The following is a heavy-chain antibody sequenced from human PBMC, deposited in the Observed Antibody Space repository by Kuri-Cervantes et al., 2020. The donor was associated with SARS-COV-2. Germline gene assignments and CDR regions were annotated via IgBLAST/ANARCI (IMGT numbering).Heavy chain of an antibody. J-gene: IGHJ4*02. CDR3: ARVVRTTVVTFFDY. D-gene: IGHD4-23*01. CDR1: GGTFSSHA. Sequence: SVKVSCKASGGTFSSHAISWVRQAPGQGLEWMGGIIPIFGTANYAQKFQGRVTITADESTSTAYMELSSLRSEDTAVYYCARVVRTTVVTFFDYWGQGTLVTVSS. CDR2: IIPIFGTA. V-gene: IGHV1-69*13.